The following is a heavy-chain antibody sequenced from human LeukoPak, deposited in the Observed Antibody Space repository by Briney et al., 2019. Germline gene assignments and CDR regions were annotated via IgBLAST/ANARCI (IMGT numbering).Heavy chain of an antibody. J-gene: IGHJ4*02. V-gene: IGHV3-23*01. Sequence: GGSLRLSCAASGFTFSSYAMSWVRQAPGKGLEWVSAISGSGGSTYYADSVKGRFTISRDNSKNALYLQMNSLRAEDTAVYYCAKDLQQWLEYFDYWGQGTLVTVSS. CDR2: ISGSGGST. CDR1: GFTFSSYA. CDR3: AKDLQQWLEYFDY. D-gene: IGHD6-19*01.